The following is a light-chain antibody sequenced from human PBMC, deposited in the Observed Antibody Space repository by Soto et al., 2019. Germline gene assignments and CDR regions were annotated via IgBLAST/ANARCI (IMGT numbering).Light chain of an antibody. CDR1: SSDVGGYNY. V-gene: IGLV2-14*01. Sequence: QSALTQPASVSGSPGQSITISCTGTSSDVGGYNYVSWYQQHPGKAPKLMIYEVSNRPSGVSNRFSGSKSGNTASLTISGLQAEDEADYYCSSYTGSSTSNYVFGTGTKV. J-gene: IGLJ1*01. CDR2: EVS. CDR3: SSYTGSSTSNYV.